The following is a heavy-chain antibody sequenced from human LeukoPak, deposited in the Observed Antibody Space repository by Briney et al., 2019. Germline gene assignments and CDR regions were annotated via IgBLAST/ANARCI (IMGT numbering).Heavy chain of an antibody. CDR2: INPSGGST. Sequence: ASVKVSCKASGYTFTSYYMHWVRQAPGQGLEWMGIINPSGGSTSYAQKFQGRVTITADKSTSTAYMELSSLRSEDTAVYYCARAHYDILTGYYKSIDYWGQGTLVTVSS. J-gene: IGHJ4*02. D-gene: IGHD3-9*01. CDR3: ARAHYDILTGYYKSIDY. V-gene: IGHV1-46*01. CDR1: GYTFTSYY.